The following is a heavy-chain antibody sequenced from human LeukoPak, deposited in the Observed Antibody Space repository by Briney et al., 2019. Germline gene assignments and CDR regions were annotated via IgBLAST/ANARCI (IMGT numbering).Heavy chain of an antibody. CDR2: ITSSTYT. CDR3: ARDPYSGTYGDTYYYYMDV. V-gene: IGHV3-21*01. D-gene: IGHD1-26*01. J-gene: IGHJ6*03. Sequence: GGSLRLSCAASGFSFSSYNMNWVRQTPGKGLEWVSSITSSTYTFYADSVKGRFTISRDNARNSLYLQMNSLRAEDTAVYYCARDPYSGTYGDTYYYYMDVWGKGTTVTVSS. CDR1: GFSFSSYN.